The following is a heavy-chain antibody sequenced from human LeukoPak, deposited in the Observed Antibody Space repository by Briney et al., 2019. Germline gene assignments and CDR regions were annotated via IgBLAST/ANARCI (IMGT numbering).Heavy chain of an antibody. V-gene: IGHV3-20*01. D-gene: IGHD3-10*01. CDR1: GFTFDDYG. J-gene: IGHJ3*02. Sequence: GGSLRLSCAASGFTFDDYGMSWVRQAPGKGLEWVSGIKGNGGSTGYGDSMKGRFTISRDNAKNSLYLKMNSLRVEDTALYHCARNYHGSGSTAFDIWGQGTMVTVSS. CDR2: IKGNGGST. CDR3: ARNYHGSGSTAFDI.